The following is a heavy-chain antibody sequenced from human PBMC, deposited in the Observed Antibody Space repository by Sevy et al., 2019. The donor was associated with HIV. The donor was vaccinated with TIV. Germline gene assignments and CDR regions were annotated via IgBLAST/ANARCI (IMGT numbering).Heavy chain of an antibody. CDR3: ARDGLTYGGMDV. V-gene: IGHV6-1*01. CDR1: GDSVSSNNAA. D-gene: IGHD1-20*01. J-gene: IGHJ6*02. CDR2: TFYRSNWYN. Sequence: SQTLSLTCAISGDSVSSNNAAWNWIRQSPSRGLEWLGRTFYRSNWYNDYAVSMKGRITINPDTSKNQLSLQLTSVTPEDTAVYYCARDGLTYGGMDVWGQGTTDTVSS.